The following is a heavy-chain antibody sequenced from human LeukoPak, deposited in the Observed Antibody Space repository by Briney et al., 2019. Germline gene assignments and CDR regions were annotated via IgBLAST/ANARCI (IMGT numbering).Heavy chain of an antibody. D-gene: IGHD4-23*01. CDR3: AKERPATVVTRHYFDY. CDR2: ISGSGGST. Sequence: GGSLRLSCAASGFTFSSYAMSWVRQAPGKGLEWVSAISGSGGSTYYADSVNGRYTISRDNSKNTLYLQMNGLGAEDTAVYCCAKERPATVVTRHYFDYWGQGTLVTVSS. CDR1: GFTFSSYA. J-gene: IGHJ4*02. V-gene: IGHV3-23*01.